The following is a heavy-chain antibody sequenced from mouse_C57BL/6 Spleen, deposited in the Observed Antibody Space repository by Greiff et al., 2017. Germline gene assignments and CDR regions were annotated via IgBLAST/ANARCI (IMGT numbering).Heavy chain of an antibody. CDR3: ARGTGTFAY. J-gene: IGHJ3*01. V-gene: IGHV1-55*01. D-gene: IGHD4-1*01. CDR1: GHPFTSYW. Sequence: QVQLQQPGAEPVKPGASVKMSFQASGHPFTSYWITWVKPRPGQGLEWIGDIFPGSGSTNYNAKFKSKATLTVDTASSTAYMQLSSLTSEDSAVYYCARGTGTFAYWGQGTLVTVSA. CDR2: IFPGSGST.